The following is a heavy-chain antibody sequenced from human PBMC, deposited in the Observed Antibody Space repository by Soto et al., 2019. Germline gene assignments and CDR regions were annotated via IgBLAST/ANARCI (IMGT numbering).Heavy chain of an antibody. CDR2: ISGTGDSS. D-gene: IGHD4-4*01. CDR3: SRTSITVGFGMDV. Sequence: EVQLLESGGGLVQPGGSLRLSCAASGFTFGSYAMSWVRQAPGKGLEWVSLISGTGDSSEYANSVKGRFTISRDYSKTTVFLQMNSLRVEDTAIYYCSRTSITVGFGMDVWGQGTTVTVSS. V-gene: IGHV3-23*01. CDR1: GFTFGSYA. J-gene: IGHJ6*02.